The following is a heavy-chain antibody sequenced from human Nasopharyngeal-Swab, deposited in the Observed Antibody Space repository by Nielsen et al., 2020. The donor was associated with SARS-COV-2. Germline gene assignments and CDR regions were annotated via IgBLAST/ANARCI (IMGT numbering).Heavy chain of an antibody. CDR1: GYTFNRYY. Sequence: ASVTVSCKASGYTFNRYYIHWVRQAPGQGLEWMGIINPGGGSARYSQNFQGRVTMTRDTSTNTVYMELYSLTSEDTAVYYCARGGDPREVVAATDCFDPWGQGTLVTVSS. D-gene: IGHD2-15*01. CDR3: ARGGDPREVVAATDCFDP. J-gene: IGHJ5*02. V-gene: IGHV1-46*02. CDR2: INPGGGSA.